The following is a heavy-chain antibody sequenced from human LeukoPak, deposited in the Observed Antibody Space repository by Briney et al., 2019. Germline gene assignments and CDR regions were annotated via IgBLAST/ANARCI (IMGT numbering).Heavy chain of an antibody. D-gene: IGHD6-13*01. J-gene: IGHJ4*02. CDR1: GYTFTSYG. Sequence: GASVKVSCKASGYTFTSYGISWVRQAPGQGLEWMGWISAYNGNTNYAQKLQGRVTMTTDTSTSTAYMELRSRRSDDTAVYYCARADFIAAAGTVDYWGQGTLVTVSS. CDR3: ARADFIAAAGTVDY. V-gene: IGHV1-18*01. CDR2: ISAYNGNT.